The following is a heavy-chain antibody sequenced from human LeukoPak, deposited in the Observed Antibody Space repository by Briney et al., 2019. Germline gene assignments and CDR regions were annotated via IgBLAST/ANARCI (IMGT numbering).Heavy chain of an antibody. CDR2: ISGSGGSS. CDR3: ATIPYNWNYGDY. D-gene: IGHD1-20*01. V-gene: IGHV3-23*01. CDR1: GFTFSSYW. Sequence: GGSLRLSCAASGFTFSSYWMHWVRQAPGKGLEWVSTISGSGGSSYYADSVKGRFTISRDNSKNTLYLQMNSLRAEDTAVYYCATIPYNWNYGDYWGQGTLVTVSS. J-gene: IGHJ4*02.